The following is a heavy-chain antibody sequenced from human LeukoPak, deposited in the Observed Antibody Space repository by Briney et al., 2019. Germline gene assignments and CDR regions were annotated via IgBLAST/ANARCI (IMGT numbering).Heavy chain of an antibody. CDR3: ARRGYDYVWGSYRYTGFDY. CDR2: INHSGST. V-gene: IGHV4-34*01. J-gene: IGHJ4*02. Sequence: SETLSLTCAVYGGSFSGYYWSWIRQPPGKGLERIGEINHSGSTNYNPSLKSRVTISVDTSKNQFSLKLSSVTAADTAVYYCARRGYDYVWGSYRYTGFDYWGQGTLVTVSS. CDR1: GGSFSGYY. D-gene: IGHD3-16*02.